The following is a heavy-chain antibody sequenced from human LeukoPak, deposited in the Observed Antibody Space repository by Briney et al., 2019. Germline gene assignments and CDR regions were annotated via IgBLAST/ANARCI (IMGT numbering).Heavy chain of an antibody. Sequence: SGGSLRLSCAASGFTLISYTMNWVRQAPGKGLEWVAFIRYDGSNKYYADSVKGRFTISRDNSKNTLYLQMNSLRAEDTAVYYCAKDMGTLRRLTPDAFDIWGQGTMVTVSS. J-gene: IGHJ3*02. D-gene: IGHD4/OR15-4a*01. CDR3: AKDMGTLRRLTPDAFDI. CDR1: GFTLISYT. V-gene: IGHV3-30*02. CDR2: IRYDGSNK.